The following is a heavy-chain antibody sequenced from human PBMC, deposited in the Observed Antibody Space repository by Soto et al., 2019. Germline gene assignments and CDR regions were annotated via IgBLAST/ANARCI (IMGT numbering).Heavy chain of an antibody. Sequence: EVQLVESGGGLVQPGGSLRLSCAASGFTFSSYDMHWVRQATGKGLAWVSAIGTAGDTYYPGSVKGRFTISRENAKNSLYLQMNSLRAGDTAVYYCARGNYGDGQIGYWGQGTLVTVSS. J-gene: IGHJ4*02. CDR3: ARGNYGDGQIGY. CDR2: IGTAGDT. D-gene: IGHD4-17*01. V-gene: IGHV3-13*01. CDR1: GFTFSSYD.